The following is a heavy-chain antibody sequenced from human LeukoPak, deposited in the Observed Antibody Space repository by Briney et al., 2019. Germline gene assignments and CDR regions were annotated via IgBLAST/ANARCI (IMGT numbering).Heavy chain of an antibody. CDR2: INPNSGGT. J-gene: IGHJ5*02. CDR1: GYTFTGYY. V-gene: IGHV1-2*02. D-gene: IGHD3-10*01. Sequence: ASVKVSCKASGYTFTGYYMHWVRQAPGRGLEWMGWINPNSGGTNYAQKFQGRVTMTRDTSISTAYMELSRLRSDDTAVYYCARERKRYGSGTQRQFDPWGQGTLVTVSS. CDR3: ARERKRYGSGTQRQFDP.